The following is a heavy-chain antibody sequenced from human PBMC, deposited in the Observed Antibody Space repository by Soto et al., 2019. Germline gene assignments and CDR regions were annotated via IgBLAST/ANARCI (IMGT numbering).Heavy chain of an antibody. V-gene: IGHV4-59*01. CDR1: GGSISSYY. CDR2: IYYSGST. D-gene: IGHD3-3*01. J-gene: IGHJ6*03. CDR3: ALVGDDFWSGYYYMDV. Sequence: SETLSLTCTVSGGSISSYYWSLIRQPPGKGLEWIGYIYYSGSTNYNPSLKSRVTISVDTSKNQFSLKLSSVTAADTAVYYCALVGDDFWSGYYYMDVWGKGTTVTVSS.